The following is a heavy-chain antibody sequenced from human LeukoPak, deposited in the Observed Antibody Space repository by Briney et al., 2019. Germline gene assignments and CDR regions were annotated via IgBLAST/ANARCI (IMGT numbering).Heavy chain of an antibody. D-gene: IGHD3-10*01. CDR2: ISSSSSYI. V-gene: IGHV3-21*04. CDR1: GFTFSSYS. J-gene: IGHJ3*02. CDR3: ARVGSSGAFDI. Sequence: GGSLRLSCAASGFTFSSYSMNWVRQAPGKGLEWVSSISSSSSYIYYADSVKGRFTISRDNSKNTLYLQMNSLRAEDTAVYCCARVGSSGAFDIWGQGTMVTVSS.